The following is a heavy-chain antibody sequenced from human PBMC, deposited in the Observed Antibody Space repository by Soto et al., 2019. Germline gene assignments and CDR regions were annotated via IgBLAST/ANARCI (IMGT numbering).Heavy chain of an antibody. CDR2: VSHDGTNA. CDR1: GFTFRMYG. CDR3: AKTKGNYCSGGSCYYFDK. J-gene: IGHJ4*02. V-gene: IGHV3-30*18. Sequence: QVQLVESGGGVVQPGRSLRLSCVVSGFTFRMYGMHWVRQAPGKGLECVAVVSHDGTNAYYADSAKGRFTISRDNSRETLSLQMDSLRGEDTAIYYCAKTKGNYCSGGSCYYFDKWGQGVLVTVSS. D-gene: IGHD2-15*01.